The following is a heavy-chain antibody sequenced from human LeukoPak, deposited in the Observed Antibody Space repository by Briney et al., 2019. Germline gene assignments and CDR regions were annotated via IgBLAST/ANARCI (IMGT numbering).Heavy chain of an antibody. CDR2: IYYRGST. D-gene: IGHD5-18*01. CDR1: GASINGDY. Sequence: SETLSLTCDVSGASINGDYWSWIRQPPGKGLEWIGYIYYRGSTNYNSSLKSRLTISIDTSKNQFSLHLKSVTAADTAVYYFGHTYGAIFDYRGRGILVTVSS. J-gene: IGHJ4*02. CDR3: GHTYGAIFDY. V-gene: IGHV4-59*03.